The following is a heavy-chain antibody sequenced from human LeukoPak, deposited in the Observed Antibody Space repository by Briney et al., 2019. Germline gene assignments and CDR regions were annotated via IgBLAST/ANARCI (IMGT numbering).Heavy chain of an antibody. Sequence: GGSLRLSCAASGFTFSSYAMSWVRQAPGKGLEWVSAISGSGGSTYYADSVKGRFTISRDNAKKSLYLQMNSLRVEDTAVYYCVRDWGVYYYDISGYYPFDYWGQGTLVTVSS. CDR2: ISGSGGST. CDR3: VRDWGVYYYDISGYYPFDY. J-gene: IGHJ4*02. CDR1: GFTFSSYA. V-gene: IGHV3-23*01. D-gene: IGHD3-22*01.